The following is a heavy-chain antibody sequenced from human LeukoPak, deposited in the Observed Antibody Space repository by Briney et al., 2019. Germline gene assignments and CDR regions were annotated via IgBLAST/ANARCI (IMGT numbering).Heavy chain of an antibody. CDR2: ICAYNGNT. V-gene: IGHV1-18*01. D-gene: IGHD5-18*01. J-gene: IGHJ2*01. Sequence: ASVKVSCKASGYTFTSYGISWVRQAPGQGLEWMGWICAYNGNTNYAQKLQGRVTMTTDTSTSTAYMELRSLRSDDTAVYYCARDQPGYWADMVWTVSGYFDLWGRGTLVTVSS. CDR3: ARDQPGYWADMVWTVSGYFDL. CDR1: GYTFTSYG.